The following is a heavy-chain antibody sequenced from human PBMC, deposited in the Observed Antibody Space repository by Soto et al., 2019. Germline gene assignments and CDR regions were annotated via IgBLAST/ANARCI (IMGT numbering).Heavy chain of an antibody. J-gene: IGHJ6*02. CDR3: AADPRGYDFWSGYYTGYYYYGMDV. D-gene: IGHD3-3*01. Sequence: QMQLVQSGPEVKKPGTSVKVSCKASGFTFTSSAVQWVRQARGQRLEWIGWIVVGSGNTNYAQKFQERVTITRDMSTSTAYMELSSLRSEDTAVYYCAADPRGYDFWSGYYTGYYYYGMDVWGQGTTVTVSS. CDR1: GFTFTSSA. V-gene: IGHV1-58*01. CDR2: IVVGSGNT.